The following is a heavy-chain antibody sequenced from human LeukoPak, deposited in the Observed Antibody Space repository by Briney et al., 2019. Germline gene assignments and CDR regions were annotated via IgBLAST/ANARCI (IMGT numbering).Heavy chain of an antibody. D-gene: IGHD3-22*01. CDR1: GGSISSSNW. Sequence: SETLSLTCAVSGGSISSSNWWSWVRQPPGKGLEWIGEIYHSGSTNYNPSLKSRVTISVDKSKNQFSLKLSSVTAADTAVYYCARGSHDSSGYYTFDYWGQGTLVTVSS. J-gene: IGHJ4*02. CDR2: IYHSGST. V-gene: IGHV4-4*02. CDR3: ARGSHDSSGYYTFDY.